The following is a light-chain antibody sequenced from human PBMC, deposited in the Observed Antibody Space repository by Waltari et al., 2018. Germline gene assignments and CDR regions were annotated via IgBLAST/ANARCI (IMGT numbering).Light chain of an antibody. J-gene: IGKJ5*01. V-gene: IGKV3-20*01. Sequence: RTSKCVSSMLLAWYQHTSGQAPGLVIYGASSRATGIPDRFGGSGSGSDFTRTISRLEPEDFAVYYCQQYGSSPPIGFGQGTRLEIK. CDR2: GAS. CDR1: KCVSSML. CDR3: QQYGSSPPIG.